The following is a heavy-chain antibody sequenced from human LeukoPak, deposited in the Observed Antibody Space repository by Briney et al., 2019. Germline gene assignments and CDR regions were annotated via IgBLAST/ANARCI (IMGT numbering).Heavy chain of an antibody. CDR2: ILMSTNYT. J-gene: IGHJ3*01. CDR3: AKEGGTRGTFDV. CDR1: GFTLSDSY. V-gene: IGHV3-11*05. Sequence: GGSLRLSRGASGFTLSDSYMSWIRQAPGKGLEWVSYILMSTNYTSYAASVKGRFTISRDNAKNSLYLQMNSLRAEDTALYYCAKEGGTRGTFDVWGQGTMVTVSS. D-gene: IGHD3/OR15-3a*01.